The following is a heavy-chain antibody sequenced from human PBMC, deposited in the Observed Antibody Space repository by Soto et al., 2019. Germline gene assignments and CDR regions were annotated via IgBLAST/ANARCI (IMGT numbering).Heavy chain of an antibody. Sequence: ASVKVSCRASGGTFSSYTISWVRQAPGQGLEWMGRIIPILGIANYAQKFQGRVTITADKSTSTAYMELSSLRSEDTAVYYCARAHLMVGATMYYFDYGGQGPLVPVSS. CDR3: ARAHLMVGATMYYFDY. V-gene: IGHV1-69*02. CDR1: GGTFSSYT. D-gene: IGHD1-26*01. J-gene: IGHJ4*02. CDR2: IIPILGIA.